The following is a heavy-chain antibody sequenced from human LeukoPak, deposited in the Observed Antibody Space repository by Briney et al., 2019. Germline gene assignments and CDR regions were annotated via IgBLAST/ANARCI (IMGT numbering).Heavy chain of an antibody. D-gene: IGHD3-22*01. CDR2: IIPIFGIA. V-gene: IGHV1-69*04. CDR1: GGTFSSYA. CDR3: ARSLPYYYDSSGSPSGLDY. J-gene: IGHJ4*02. Sequence: ASVKVSYKASGGTFSSYAISWVRQAPGQGLEWMGRIIPIFGIANYAQKFQGRVTITADKSTSTAYMELSSLRSEDTAVYYCARSLPYYYDSSGSPSGLDYWGQGTLVTVSS.